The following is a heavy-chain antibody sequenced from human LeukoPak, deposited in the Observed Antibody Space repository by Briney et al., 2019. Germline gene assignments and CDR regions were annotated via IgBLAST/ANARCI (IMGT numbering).Heavy chain of an antibody. J-gene: IGHJ4*02. CDR2: ISGSGGST. V-gene: IGHV3-23*01. CDR1: GFTFSSYA. Sequence: GGSLRLSCAASGFTFSSYAMSWVRQAPGKGLECVSAISGSGGSTYYADSVKGRFTISRDNSKNTLYLQMNSLRAEDTAVYYCAKWKYSNSGIDDYWGQGTLVTVSS. D-gene: IGHD6-6*01. CDR3: AKWKYSNSGIDDY.